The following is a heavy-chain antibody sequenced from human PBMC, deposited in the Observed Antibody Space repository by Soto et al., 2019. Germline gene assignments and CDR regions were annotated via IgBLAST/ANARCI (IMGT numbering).Heavy chain of an antibody. CDR1: GFTFSSYA. J-gene: IGHJ6*02. CDR2: ISGSGGST. V-gene: IGHV3-23*01. CDR3: EKGGGGSRGNYGLDG. D-gene: IGHD1-26*01. Sequence: PGVSLRLSCAASGFTFSSYAMSWVRQAPGKGLEWVSAISGSGGSTYYADSVKGRFTISRDNSKNTLYLQMNRLRVEDTAVYYCEKGGGGSRGNYGLDGWDQGTRVTVAS.